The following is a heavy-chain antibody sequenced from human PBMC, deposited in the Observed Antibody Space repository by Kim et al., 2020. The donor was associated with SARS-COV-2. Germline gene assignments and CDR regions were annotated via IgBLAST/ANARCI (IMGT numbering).Heavy chain of an antibody. D-gene: IGHD3-10*01. J-gene: IGHJ4*02. V-gene: IGHV4-34*01. Sequence: PSLQSRVTISVATSKSQFSLKLSSVTAADTAVYYCARVPADGMVRGHFDYWGQGTLVTVSS. CDR3: ARVPADGMVRGHFDY.